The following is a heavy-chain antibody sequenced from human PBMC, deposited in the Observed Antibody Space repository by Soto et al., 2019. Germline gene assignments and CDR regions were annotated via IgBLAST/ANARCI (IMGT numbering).Heavy chain of an antibody. CDR1: GFTFSSYA. D-gene: IGHD4-17*01. V-gene: IGHV3-23*01. CDR2: ISGSGGST. J-gene: IGHJ4*02. CDR3: AKDQEPMTTVEGYFGY. Sequence: EVQLLESGGGLVQPGGSLRLSCAASGFTFSSYAMSWVRQAPGKGLEWVSAISGSGGSTYYADSVKGRFTISRDNSKNTLYLQMNSLRAEDTAVYYCAKDQEPMTTVEGYFGYWGQGTLVTVSS.